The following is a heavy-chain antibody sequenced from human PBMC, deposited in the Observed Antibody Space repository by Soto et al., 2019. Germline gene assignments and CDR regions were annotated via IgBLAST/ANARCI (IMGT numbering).Heavy chain of an antibody. J-gene: IGHJ4*02. CDR1: GFTFSSYG. CDR2: ISYDGSNK. Sequence: GGSLRLSCAASGFTFSSYGMHWVRQAPGKGLEWVAVISYDGSNKYYADSVKGRFTISRDNSKNTLYLQMNSLRAEDTAVYYCAKEGIRGYSYGIFDYWGQGTLVTVSS. CDR3: AKEGIRGYSYGIFDY. D-gene: IGHD5-18*01. V-gene: IGHV3-30*18.